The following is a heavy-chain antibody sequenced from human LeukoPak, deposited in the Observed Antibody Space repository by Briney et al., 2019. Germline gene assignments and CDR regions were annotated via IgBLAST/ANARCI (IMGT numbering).Heavy chain of an antibody. CDR1: GGSISSYY. CDR2: IYCSGST. Sequence: PSETLSLTCTVSGGSISSYYWSRIRQPPGKGLEWIGYIYCSGSTNYNPSLKSRVTISVDTSKNQFSLKLSSVTAADTAVYYCARYTVVPAAYFDYWGQGTLVTVSS. J-gene: IGHJ4*02. V-gene: IGHV4-59*01. D-gene: IGHD2-2*01. CDR3: ARYTVVPAAYFDY.